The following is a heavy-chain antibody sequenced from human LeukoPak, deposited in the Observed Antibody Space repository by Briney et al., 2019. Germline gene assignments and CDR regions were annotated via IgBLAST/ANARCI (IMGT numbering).Heavy chain of an antibody. D-gene: IGHD3-22*01. Sequence: SVEVSCKASGGTFSSYAISWVRQAPGQGLEWMGGIIPIFGTANYAQKFQGRVTITTDESTSTAYMELSSLRSEDTAVYYCAREGDSSGYYGAFDIWGQGTMVTVSS. CDR2: IIPIFGTA. J-gene: IGHJ3*02. V-gene: IGHV1-69*05. CDR1: GGTFSSYA. CDR3: AREGDSSGYYGAFDI.